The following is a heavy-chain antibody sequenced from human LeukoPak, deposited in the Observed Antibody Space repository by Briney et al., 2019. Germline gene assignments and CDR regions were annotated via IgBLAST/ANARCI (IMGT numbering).Heavy chain of an antibody. CDR2: ISAYNGNT. J-gene: IGHJ4*01. D-gene: IGHD4-17*01. CDR1: GYPFDNFG. CDR3: ARDRVGGDLTGVSLY. Sequence: GASVKVSCTASGYPFDNFGLTWVRQAPGQGLEWMGWISAYNGNTHYAQKFRGRLTLTTETSTSTVYLELRSLKSDDTAVYYCARDRVGGDLTGVSLYWGQGTLVTVSS. V-gene: IGHV1-18*01.